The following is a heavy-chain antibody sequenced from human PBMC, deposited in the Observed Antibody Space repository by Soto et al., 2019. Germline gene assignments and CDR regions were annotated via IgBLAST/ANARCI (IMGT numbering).Heavy chain of an antibody. D-gene: IGHD3-10*01. Sequence: QLQLQESGPGLVKPSETLSLTCTVSGGSISSSSYYWGWIRQPPGKGLEWFGSIYYSGSTYYNPSLKSRVTISVDTSKNQFSLKLSSVTAADTAVYYCATLWFGEGNYWGQGTLVTVSS. CDR3: ATLWFGEGNY. V-gene: IGHV4-39*01. J-gene: IGHJ4*02. CDR1: GGSISSSSYY. CDR2: IYYSGST.